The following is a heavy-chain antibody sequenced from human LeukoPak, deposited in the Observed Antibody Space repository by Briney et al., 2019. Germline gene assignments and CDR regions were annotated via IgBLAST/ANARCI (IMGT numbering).Heavy chain of an antibody. Sequence: GGSLRLSCAASGFTFSSYWMHWVRQAPGKGLVWVSRINSDGSSTSYADSVKGRFTISRDNAKNSLYLQMNSLRAEDTAVYYCARNLGLGYCTSTSCSVDFWGQGTLVSVSS. J-gene: IGHJ4*02. CDR3: ARNLGLGYCTSTSCSVDF. V-gene: IGHV3-74*01. CDR2: INSDGSST. CDR1: GFTFSSYW. D-gene: IGHD2-2*03.